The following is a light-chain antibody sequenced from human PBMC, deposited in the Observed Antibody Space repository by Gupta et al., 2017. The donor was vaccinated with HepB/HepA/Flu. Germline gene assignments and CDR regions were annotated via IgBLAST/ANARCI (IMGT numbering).Light chain of an antibody. CDR3: NSYTTSSTYV. CDR1: SSDVGSYNY. J-gene: IGLJ1*01. CDR2: DVS. V-gene: IGLV2-14*01. Sequence: QSALTQPASVSGSPGQSITISCTGTSSDVGSYNYVSWYQQHPGKAPKLMIYDVSNRPSGVSDRFSCSKSGNTASLTISGLQAEDEADYYCNSYTTSSTYVFGAGTKVTVL.